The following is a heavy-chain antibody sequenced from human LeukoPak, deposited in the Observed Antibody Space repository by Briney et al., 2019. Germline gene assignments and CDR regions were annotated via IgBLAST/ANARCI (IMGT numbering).Heavy chain of an antibody. CDR3: TRREGRSASPFFFDS. Sequence: ASVKVSCKASGYSFTKYGLNWVRQAPGQGLQWMGWISCYNGHTHYAQNFQGRVTMTTDTSTNTAYMELRGLRSDDTAIYYCTRREGRSASPFFFDSWGQGTLVTVSS. J-gene: IGHJ4*02. D-gene: IGHD6-6*01. V-gene: IGHV1-18*01. CDR2: ISCYNGHT. CDR1: GYSFTKYG.